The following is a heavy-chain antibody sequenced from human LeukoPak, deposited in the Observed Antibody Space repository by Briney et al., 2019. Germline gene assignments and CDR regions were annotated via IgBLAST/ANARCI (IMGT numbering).Heavy chain of an antibody. J-gene: IGHJ4*02. CDR1: GFTFSNAW. V-gene: IGHV3-15*01. CDR2: IKSKTDGGTT. CDR3: TSEHTSYYDFWSGYYDY. Sequence: GGSLRLSCAASGFTFSNAWMSWVRQAPGKGLEWVGRIKSKTDGGTTDYAAPVKGRFTISRDDSKNTLYLQMSSLKTEDTAVYYCTSEHTSYYDFWSGYYDYWGQGTLVTVSS. D-gene: IGHD3-3*01.